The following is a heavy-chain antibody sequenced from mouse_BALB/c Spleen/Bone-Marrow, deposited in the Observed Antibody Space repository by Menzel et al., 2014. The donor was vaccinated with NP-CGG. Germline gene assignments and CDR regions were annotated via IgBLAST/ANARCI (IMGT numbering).Heavy chain of an antibody. J-gene: IGHJ1*01. V-gene: IGHV4-1*02. D-gene: IGHD1-1*01. CDR2: INPDSSTI. CDR3: ARLNYYGNLFV. CDR1: RFDFSRYW. Sequence: EVQLVESGGGLVQPGGSLKLSCAASRFDFSRYWMSWVRQAPGKGLEWIGEINPDSSTINYTPSLEDKFIISRDNAKNTLYLQMSKVRSEDTALYYCARLNYYGNLFVWGAGTTVTVSS.